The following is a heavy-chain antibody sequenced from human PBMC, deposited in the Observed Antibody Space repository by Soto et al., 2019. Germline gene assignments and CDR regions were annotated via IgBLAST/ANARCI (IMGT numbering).Heavy chain of an antibody. Sequence: QVQLVQSGAEVKKPGASVKVSCKASAYTFTSYGISWVRQAPGQGLEWMGWISAYNGNTHYARRLXXRVTMTTDTSTSTAYMELRSLRSDDTAVYYCASDLGDAFDMWGQGTMVTVSS. CDR1: AYTFTSYG. CDR3: ASDLGDAFDM. J-gene: IGHJ3*02. CDR2: ISAYNGNT. V-gene: IGHV1-18*01.